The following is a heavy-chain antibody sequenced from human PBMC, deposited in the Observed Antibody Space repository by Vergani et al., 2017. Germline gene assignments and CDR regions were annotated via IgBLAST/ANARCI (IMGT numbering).Heavy chain of an antibody. Sequence: QVQLVQSGAEVKKPGASVKVSCKASGYTFTGYYMHWVRQAPGQGLEWMGWINPNSGGTNYAQKFQGRVTMIRDTSISTAYMELSRLRSDDTAVYYCARGNRITMIVGAFGVYFDYWGQGTLVTVSS. CDR1: GYTFTGYY. CDR2: INPNSGGT. V-gene: IGHV1-2*02. D-gene: IGHD3-22*01. CDR3: ARGNRITMIVGAFGVYFDY. J-gene: IGHJ4*02.